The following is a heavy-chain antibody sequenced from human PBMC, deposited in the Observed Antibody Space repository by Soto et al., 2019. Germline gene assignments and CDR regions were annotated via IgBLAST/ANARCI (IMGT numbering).Heavy chain of an antibody. CDR2: IHDSGTT. D-gene: IGHD6-13*01. CDR3: AKEGIRQQRFRGFDD. J-gene: IGHJ4*02. CDR1: GASVRSRNFY. Sequence: SETLSLTCLVYGASVRSRNFYWTWIRLPPGKGLEWIGYIHDSGTTNYNHSLNSRVVMSLDTSKNQFSLKLNSVTAADTSIYYCAKEGIRQQRFRGFDDWGQG. V-gene: IGHV4-61*01.